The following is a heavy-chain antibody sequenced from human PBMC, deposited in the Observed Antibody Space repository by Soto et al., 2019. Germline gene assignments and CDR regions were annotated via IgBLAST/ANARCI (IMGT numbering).Heavy chain of an antibody. CDR1: GFTFSSYW. CDR2: IKQDGSEK. D-gene: IGHD5-18*01. V-gene: IGHV3-7*01. Sequence: PGGSLRLSCAASGFTFSSYWMSWVRQAPGKGLEWVANIKQDGSEKYYVDSVKGRFTISRDNAKNSLYLQMNSLRAEDTAVYYCARLSLRVQLGYYYGMDVWRQGTKVTVSS. J-gene: IGHJ6*02. CDR3: ARLSLRVQLGYYYGMDV.